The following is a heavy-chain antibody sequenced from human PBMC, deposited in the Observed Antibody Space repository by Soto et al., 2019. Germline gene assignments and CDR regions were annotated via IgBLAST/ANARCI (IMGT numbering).Heavy chain of an antibody. CDR3: ARDCDGRMTTNPYSYKGMDV. V-gene: IGHV4-59*01. J-gene: IGHJ6*02. Sequence: PSGTLSLTCSVPGGSLGSYDWGWIRQPPGKGLEWIGYVFYTGRANYNASLKSRVSISLDTSNYQFSLKLSSVTAADTAVYYCARDCDGRMTTNPYSYKGMDVWGPGTAVTVSS. CDR1: GGSLGSYD. D-gene: IGHD4-4*01. CDR2: VFYTGRA.